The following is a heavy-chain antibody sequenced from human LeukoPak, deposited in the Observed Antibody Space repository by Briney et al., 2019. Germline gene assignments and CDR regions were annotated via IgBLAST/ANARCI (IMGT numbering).Heavy chain of an antibody. Sequence: SGTLSLTCTVSGGSISSSSYYWGWIRQPPGKGLGWIGSIYYSGSTYYNPSLKSRVTISVDTSKNQFSLKLSSVTAADTAVYYCARSRCGGDCYGFDYWGQGTLVTVSS. CDR3: ARSRCGGDCYGFDY. J-gene: IGHJ4*02. CDR1: GGSISSSSYY. CDR2: IYYSGST. D-gene: IGHD2-21*02. V-gene: IGHV4-39*07.